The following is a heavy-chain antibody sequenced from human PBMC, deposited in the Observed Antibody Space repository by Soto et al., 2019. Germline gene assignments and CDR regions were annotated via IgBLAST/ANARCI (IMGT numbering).Heavy chain of an antibody. CDR3: ARDLGLHSGYDCVCNWFDP. CDR2: IKQDGSEK. J-gene: IGHJ5*02. V-gene: IGHV3-7*01. CDR1: GFTFSSYW. D-gene: IGHD5-12*01. Sequence: GGSLRLSCAASGFTFSSYWMSWVRQAPGKGLEWVANIKQDGSEKYYVDSVKGRFTISRDNAKNSLYLQMNSLRAEDTAVYYCARDLGLHSGYDCVCNWFDPWGQGTLVTVSS.